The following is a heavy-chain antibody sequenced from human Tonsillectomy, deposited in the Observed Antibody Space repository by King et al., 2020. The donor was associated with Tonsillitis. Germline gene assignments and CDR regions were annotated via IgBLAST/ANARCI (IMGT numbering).Heavy chain of an antibody. CDR3: ARGGDYA. CDR2: IRQDGSAK. CDR1: GFTFSNYW. V-gene: IGHV3-7*03. D-gene: IGHD3-16*01. Sequence: VQLVESGGGLVQPGGSLRLSCVVSGFTFSNYWMNWVRQAPGKGLEWVGNIRQDGSAKYYVDSVKGRFTNSRDNAKNSLYLQMNSLRDEDTAVYYCARGGDYAWGQGTLVTVSS. J-gene: IGHJ4*02.